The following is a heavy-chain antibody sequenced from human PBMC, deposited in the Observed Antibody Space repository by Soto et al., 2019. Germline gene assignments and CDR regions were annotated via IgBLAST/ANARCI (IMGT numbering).Heavy chain of an antibody. CDR3: ARGRGAGGSIAARPGGSFYYFDY. J-gene: IGHJ4*02. CDR2: INHSGST. V-gene: IGHV4-34*01. Sequence: QVQLQQWGAGLLKPSETLSLTCAVYGGSFSGYYWSWIRQPPGKGLEWIGEINHSGSTNYNPSLKGRVTISVVTSKNQFSLKLSSVTAADPAVYYCARGRGAGGSIAARPGGSFYYFDYWGQGTLVTVSS. D-gene: IGHD6-6*01. CDR1: GGSFSGYY.